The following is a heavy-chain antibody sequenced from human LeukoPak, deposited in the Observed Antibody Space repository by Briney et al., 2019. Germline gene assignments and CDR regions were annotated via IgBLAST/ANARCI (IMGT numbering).Heavy chain of an antibody. CDR1: AYTFSVYQ. Sequence: ASVTVSCKASAYTFSVYQIHWVRQAPGQGLEWMGWINPNSGDTNYAQKFQGRVTMTSDTSISTAYMELSRLSSDDTAVYSCARGAVSGTYRYLYWGQGTLVTVSS. V-gene: IGHV1-2*02. CDR3: ARGAVSGTYRYLY. D-gene: IGHD3-16*02. CDR2: INPNSGDT. J-gene: IGHJ4*02.